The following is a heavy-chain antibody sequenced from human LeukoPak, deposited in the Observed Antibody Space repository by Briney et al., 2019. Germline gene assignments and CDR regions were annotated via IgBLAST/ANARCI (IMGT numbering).Heavy chain of an antibody. CDR2: INHSGST. V-gene: IGHV4-38-2*01. Sequence: PSETLSLTCAVSGYSISSGYYWGWIRQPPGKGLEWIGEINHSGSTNYNPSLKSRVTISVDTSKNQFSLKLSSVTAADTAVYYCARGSRGSGSYYSGYFDYWGQGTLVTVSS. CDR1: GYSISSGYY. D-gene: IGHD3-10*01. J-gene: IGHJ4*02. CDR3: ARGSRGSGSYYSGYFDY.